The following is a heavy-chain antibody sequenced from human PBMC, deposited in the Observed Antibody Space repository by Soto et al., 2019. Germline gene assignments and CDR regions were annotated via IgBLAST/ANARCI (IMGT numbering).Heavy chain of an antibody. CDR3: ARDLNLGMVRVYSYYYGMDV. Sequence: GGSLRLSCAASGFTFSSYSMNWVRQAPGKGLEWVSSISSSSSYIYYADSVKGRFTISRDNAKNSLYLQMNSLRAEDTAVYYCARDLNLGMVRVYSYYYGMDVWGQGTTVTVSS. CDR2: ISSSSSYI. J-gene: IGHJ6*02. CDR1: GFTFSSYS. D-gene: IGHD3-10*01. V-gene: IGHV3-21*01.